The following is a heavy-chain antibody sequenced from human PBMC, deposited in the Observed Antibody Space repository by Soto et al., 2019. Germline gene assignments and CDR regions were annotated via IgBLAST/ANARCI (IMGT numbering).Heavy chain of an antibody. D-gene: IGHD2-21*01. CDR3: ARDPFPLGVAVVC. Sequence: AAVKVSFKASGYTFTSYAMHWVRQAPGQRLEWMGWINAGNGNTKYSQNFHDRVTITRDTSASIAYMELSSLGSEDTAVYYCARDPFPLGVAVVCWGQGTMVTVSS. CDR2: INAGNGNT. CDR1: GYTFTSYA. V-gene: IGHV1-3*01. J-gene: IGHJ4*02.